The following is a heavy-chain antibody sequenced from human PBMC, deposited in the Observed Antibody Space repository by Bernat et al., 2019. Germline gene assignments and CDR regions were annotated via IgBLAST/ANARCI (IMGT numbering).Heavy chain of an antibody. V-gene: IGHV4-59*01. CDR1: GGSIGTYY. J-gene: IGHJ3*02. D-gene: IGHD2-21*01. Sequence: QVQLQESGPGLVKPSETLSPTCTVSGGSIGTYYWNWIRQPPGKGLEWIGYIHYSGSTDYSPSLKSRATTSVDTSKNQFSLKLTSVTAADTAVYYCARECCGAYAFDIWGQGTMITVSS. CDR3: ARECCGAYAFDI. CDR2: IHYSGST.